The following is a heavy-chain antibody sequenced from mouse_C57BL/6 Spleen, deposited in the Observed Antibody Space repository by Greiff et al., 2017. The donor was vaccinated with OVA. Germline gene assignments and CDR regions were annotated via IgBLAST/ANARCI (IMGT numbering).Heavy chain of an antibody. J-gene: IGHJ1*03. CDR2: IDPSDSYT. D-gene: IGHD1-1*01. CDR3: ARPPDYYGSSPWYFDV. Sequence: VQLQQPGAELVRPGTSVKLSCKASGYTFTSYWMHWVKQRPGQGLEWIGVIDPSDSYTNYNQKFKGKATLTVDTSSSTAYMQLSSLTSEDSAVYYCARPPDYYGSSPWYFDVWGTGTTVTVSS. V-gene: IGHV1-59*01. CDR1: GYTFTSYW.